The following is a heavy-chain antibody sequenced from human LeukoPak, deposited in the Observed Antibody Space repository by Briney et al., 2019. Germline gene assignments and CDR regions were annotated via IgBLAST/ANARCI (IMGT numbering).Heavy chain of an antibody. CDR3: VRGRISSSWLFDY. V-gene: IGHV3-74*01. D-gene: IGHD6-13*01. Sequence: PGGSLRLSCAASGFTFSSYWMHWVRQAPGKGLVWVSRINTDGSSTSYADSVKGRFTISRDNAKNTLYLQMNSLRAEDTAVYCCVRGRISSSWLFDYWGQGTLVTVSS. CDR1: GFTFSSYW. CDR2: INTDGSST. J-gene: IGHJ4*02.